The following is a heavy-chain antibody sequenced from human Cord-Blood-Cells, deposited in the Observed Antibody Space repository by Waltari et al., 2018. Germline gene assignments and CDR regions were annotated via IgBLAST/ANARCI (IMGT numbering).Heavy chain of an antibody. D-gene: IGHD4-4*01. CDR3: ARDHRLQFAFDI. Sequence: QVQLVQSGAEVKKPGASVKVSCKASGYPFTSYGISWVRQAPGQVLGWMGGISAYKGNTNYAQHLQGRGTMTTDTSTSTAYMELRSLRSDDTAVYYCARDHRLQFAFDIWGLGTMVTVSS. J-gene: IGHJ3*02. V-gene: IGHV1-18*01. CDR2: ISAYKGNT. CDR1: GYPFTSYG.